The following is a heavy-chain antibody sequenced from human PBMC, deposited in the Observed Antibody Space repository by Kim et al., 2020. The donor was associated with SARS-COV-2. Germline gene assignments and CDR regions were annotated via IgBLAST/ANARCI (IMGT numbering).Heavy chain of an antibody. J-gene: IGHJ6*03. CDR1: GFTFSTYA. V-gene: IGHV3-23*01. CDR2: LTNTGATT. Sequence: GGSLRLSCTASGFTFSTYAMSWVRQAPGKGLEWVSTLTNTGATTYYADSVKGRFTISRDNSKNTLHLQMNSLRAEDTAVYYCAKIQGPRDYYIDVWGKGT. CDR3: AKIQGPRDYYIDV.